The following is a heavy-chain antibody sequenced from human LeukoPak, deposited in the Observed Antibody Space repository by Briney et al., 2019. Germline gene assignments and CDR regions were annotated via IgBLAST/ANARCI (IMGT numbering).Heavy chain of an antibody. D-gene: IGHD1-26*01. V-gene: IGHV1-18*01. CDR3: SRGDQLLYFDY. J-gene: IGHJ4*02. CDR2: ISTYNGDT. CDR1: GYTFTNLG. Sequence: GASVKVSCKASGYTFTNLGISWVRQAPRQGLEWMGWISTYNGDTNYAQELQGRVTLTTDTSTSTAFMELRSLRSDDTAVYYCSRGDQLLYFDYWGQGTLVTVSS.